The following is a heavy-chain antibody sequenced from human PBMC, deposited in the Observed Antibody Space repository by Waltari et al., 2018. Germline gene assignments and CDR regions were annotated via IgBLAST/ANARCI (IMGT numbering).Heavy chain of an antibody. V-gene: IGHV4-34*01. J-gene: IGHJ5*02. CDR2: INHSGST. Sequence: QVQLQQWGAGLLKPSETLSLTCAVYGGSFSGYYWTWIRQPPGTGLEWIGEINHSGSTNYNPSLKSRVTISVDTSKNQFSLKLSSVTAADTAVYYCARGGASYYDILTGYYTRGNWFDPWGQGTLVTVSS. D-gene: IGHD3-9*01. CDR3: ARGGASYYDILTGYYTRGNWFDP. CDR1: GGSFSGYY.